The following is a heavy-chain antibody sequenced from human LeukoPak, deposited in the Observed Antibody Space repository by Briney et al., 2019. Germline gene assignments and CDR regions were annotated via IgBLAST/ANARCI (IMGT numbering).Heavy chain of an antibody. Sequence: SGPTLLNPIPPLTLTRTFSGFSLSTTGVRVGWIRQPPGKALEWLALIYWDDDKRYSPSLKSRLTITKDTSKHQVVLTMTNMDPVDTATYYCAHSLHSGDDFDYWGQGTLVTVSS. J-gene: IGHJ4*02. V-gene: IGHV2-5*02. CDR2: IYWDDDK. D-gene: IGHD5-12*01. CDR3: AHSLHSGDDFDY. CDR1: GFSLSTTGVR.